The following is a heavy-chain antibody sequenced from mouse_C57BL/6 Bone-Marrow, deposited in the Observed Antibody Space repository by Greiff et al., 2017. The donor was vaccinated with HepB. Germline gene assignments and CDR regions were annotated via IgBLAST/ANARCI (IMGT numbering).Heavy chain of an antibody. CDR2: ISSGGSYT. J-gene: IGHJ1*03. D-gene: IGHD1-1*01. CDR1: GFTFSSYG. V-gene: IGHV5-6*01. CDR3: ARQGYYGSSYDFDV. Sequence: EVQLVESGGDLVKPGGSLKLSCAASGFTFSSYGMSWVRQTPDKRLEWVATISSGGSYTYYPDSVKGRFTISRDNAKNTLYLQMSSLKSEDTAMYYCARQGYYGSSYDFDVWGTGTTVTVSS.